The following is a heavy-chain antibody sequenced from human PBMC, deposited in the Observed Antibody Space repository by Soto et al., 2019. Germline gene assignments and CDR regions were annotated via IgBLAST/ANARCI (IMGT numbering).Heavy chain of an antibody. CDR1: GYTFTSYG. V-gene: IGHV1-18*01. CDR3: ARDLTVVSASFYYSYGMDV. CDR2: ISAYNGNT. Sequence: QVQLVQSGAEVKKPGASVKVSCKASGYTFTSYGISWVRQAPGQGLEWMGWISAYNGNTNYAQKLQGRVTMTTDTATSTAYMEMRSLRSEDPAVYYCARDLTVVSASFYYSYGMDVWGQGTTVTVSS. J-gene: IGHJ6*02. D-gene: IGHD2-21*02.